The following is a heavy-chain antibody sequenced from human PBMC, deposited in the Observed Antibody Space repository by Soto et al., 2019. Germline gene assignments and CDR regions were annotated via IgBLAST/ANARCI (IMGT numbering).Heavy chain of an antibody. V-gene: IGHV1-46*01. D-gene: IGHD2-21*02. CDR1: GYTFTSYY. CDR2: INPSGGST. Sequence: ASVKVSCKASGYTFTSYYMHWVRQAPGQGLEWMGIINPSGGSTSYAQKFQGRVTMTRDTSTSTVYMELSSLRSEDTAVYYCARDKHIVVATAPGEGWGKGITVTVSS. CDR3: ARDKHIVVATAPGEG. J-gene: IGHJ6*04.